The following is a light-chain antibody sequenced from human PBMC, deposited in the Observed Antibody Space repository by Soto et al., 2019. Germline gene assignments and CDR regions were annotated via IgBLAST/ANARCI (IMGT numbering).Light chain of an antibody. CDR3: SSYTSSSTRV. CDR1: SSDVGGYNY. J-gene: IGLJ3*02. Sequence: QSALTQPASVSGSPGQSITISCTGPSSDVGGYNYVSWYQQHPGKAPKLMTYEVSKRPSRVSNRFSGSKSGNTASLTISGLQAEDEADYYCSSYTSSSTRVFAGGTTLTVL. V-gene: IGLV2-14*01. CDR2: EVS.